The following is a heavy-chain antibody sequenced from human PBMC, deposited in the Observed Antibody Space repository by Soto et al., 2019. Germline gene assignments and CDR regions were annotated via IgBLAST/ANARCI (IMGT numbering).Heavy chain of an antibody. V-gene: IGHV3-23*01. J-gene: IGHJ5*02. CDR2: ISGSGGST. D-gene: IGHD3-10*01. CDR3: AKGRYYGSGSYNWFYP. CDR1: GFTFSSYA. Sequence: EVQLLESGGGLVQPGGSLRLSCAASGFTFSSYAMSWVRQAPGKGLEWVSAISGSGGSTYYADSVKGRFTISRDNSKNTLYLQMNSLRAEDTAIYYCAKGRYYGSGSYNWFYPWGQGTLVTVSS.